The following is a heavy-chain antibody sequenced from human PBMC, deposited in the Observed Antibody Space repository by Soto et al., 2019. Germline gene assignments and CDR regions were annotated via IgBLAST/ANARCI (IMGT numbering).Heavy chain of an antibody. D-gene: IGHD2-21*01. CDR3: ATGPYCGGYCKLG. J-gene: IGHJ1*01. CDR1: GGTFSSYT. CDR2: IIPILGIA. Sequence: ASVKVSCKASGGTFSSYTISWVRQAPGQGLEWMGRIIPILGIANYAQKFQGRVTITADKSTSTAYMELSSLRSEDTAVYYCATGPYCGGYCKLGWGEGNLVTVSS. V-gene: IGHV1-69*02.